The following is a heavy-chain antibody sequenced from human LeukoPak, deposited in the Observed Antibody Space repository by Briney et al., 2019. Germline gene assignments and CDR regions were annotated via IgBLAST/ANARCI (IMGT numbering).Heavy chain of an antibody. Sequence: ASVKVSCKASGYTFTDYYLHWVRQAPGQGFEWMGWINPNSGDTNYAQKFQGRVTMTRDTSISTAHMEMSRLRSDDTAVYYCARANFLYCSSTTCLFDCWGQGTLVTVSS. CDR1: GYTFTDYY. V-gene: IGHV1-2*02. CDR3: ARANFLYCSSTTCLFDC. D-gene: IGHD2-2*01. CDR2: INPNSGDT. J-gene: IGHJ4*02.